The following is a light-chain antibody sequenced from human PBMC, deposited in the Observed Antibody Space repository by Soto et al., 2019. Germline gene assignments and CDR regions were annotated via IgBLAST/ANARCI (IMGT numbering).Light chain of an antibody. CDR1: SSDVGGYNY. J-gene: IGLJ1*01. CDR2: DVS. CDR3: SSYTSSSTLHYV. Sequence: QSALTQPASVSGSPGQSITISCTGTSSDVGGYNYVSWYQQHPGKAPKLMIYDVSNRPSRVSNRFSGYKSGNTASLTISGLQAEDEADYYCSSYTSSSTLHYVFGTGTKVTVL. V-gene: IGLV2-14*01.